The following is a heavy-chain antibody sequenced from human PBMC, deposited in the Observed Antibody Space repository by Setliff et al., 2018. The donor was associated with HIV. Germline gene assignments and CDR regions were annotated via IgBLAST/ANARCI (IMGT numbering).Heavy chain of an antibody. CDR1: GGSISSSSYY. Sequence: SETLSLTCTVSGGSISSSSYYWGWIRQPPGKGLEWIGSIYYSGSTYYNPSLKSRVTISVDTSKNQFSLKLSSVTAAGTAVYYCARRQQLWLLYAFDVWGQGTMVTVSS. CDR2: IYYSGST. CDR3: ARRQQLWLLYAFDV. D-gene: IGHD5-18*01. J-gene: IGHJ3*01. V-gene: IGHV4-39*01.